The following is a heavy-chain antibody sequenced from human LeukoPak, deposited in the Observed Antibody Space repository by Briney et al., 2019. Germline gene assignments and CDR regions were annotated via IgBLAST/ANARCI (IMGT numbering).Heavy chain of an antibody. V-gene: IGHV4-34*01. Sequence: SETLSLTCAVYGGSFSGYYWSWIRQPPGKGLEWIGEINHSGSTNYNPSLKSRVTISVDTSKNQFSLKLSSVTAADTAVYYCARAHCSSTSCYRTFDPWGQGTLVTVSS. D-gene: IGHD2-2*01. CDR2: INHSGST. J-gene: IGHJ5*02. CDR1: GGSFSGYY. CDR3: ARAHCSSTSCYRTFDP.